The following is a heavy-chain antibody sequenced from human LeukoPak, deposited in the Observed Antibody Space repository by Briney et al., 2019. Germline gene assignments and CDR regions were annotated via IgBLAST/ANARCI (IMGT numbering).Heavy chain of an antibody. D-gene: IGHD3-10*01. J-gene: IGHJ4*02. Sequence: APVKVSCKTSGYSFTAFYIHWVRQAPEQGLEWMGWIHPRRGDTNYAQKFQGRVTMTRDTSISTAYLDLSSLRSDETAVYYCARDGDYGTGSYYRGCIDSWGQGTPVTVSP. CDR1: GYSFTAFY. V-gene: IGHV1-2*02. CDR3: ARDGDYGTGSYYRGCIDS. CDR2: IHPRRGDT.